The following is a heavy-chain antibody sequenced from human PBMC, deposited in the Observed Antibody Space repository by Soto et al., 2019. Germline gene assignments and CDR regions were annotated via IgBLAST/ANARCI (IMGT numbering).Heavy chain of an antibody. CDR3: ARHRHPRGTVGATSPLDP. CDR2: HYSGGST. V-gene: IGHV3-53*01. CDR1: GFSVSGNY. Sequence: GGSLRLSCAISGFSVSGNYLSWVRQAPGKGLEWVSVHYSGGSTYYADSVQGRFTISRDKSNNTLYLQMRRVRAEDTAVYFCARHRHPRGTVGATSPLDPWGQGTQVTVSS. J-gene: IGHJ5*02. D-gene: IGHD1-26*01.